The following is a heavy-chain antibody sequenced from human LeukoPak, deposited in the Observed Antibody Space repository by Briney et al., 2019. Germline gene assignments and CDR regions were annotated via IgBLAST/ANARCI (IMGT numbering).Heavy chain of an antibody. CDR3: ARVRYFDWLPYKATHGMDV. Sequence: KTSETLSLTCTVSGGSISSYYWSWIRQPPGKGLEWIGYIYYSGSTNYNPSLKSRVTISVDTSKNQFSLKLSSVTAADTAVYYCARVRYFDWLPYKATHGMDVWGQGTTVTVSS. J-gene: IGHJ6*02. V-gene: IGHV4-59*01. D-gene: IGHD3-9*01. CDR2: IYYSGST. CDR1: GGSISSYY.